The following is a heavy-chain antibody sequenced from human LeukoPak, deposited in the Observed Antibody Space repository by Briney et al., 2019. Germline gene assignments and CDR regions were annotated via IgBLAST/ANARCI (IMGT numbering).Heavy chain of an antibody. CDR2: IYHSGST. Sequence: PSETLSLTCTVSGYSISSGYYWGWIRQPPGKGLEWIGSIYHSGSTYYNPSLKSRVTISVDTSKNQFSLKLSSVTAADTAVYYCARGGRLGPTGYWGQGTLVTVSS. V-gene: IGHV4-38-2*02. J-gene: IGHJ4*02. CDR1: GYSISSGYY. CDR3: ARGGRLGPTGY. D-gene: IGHD4-17*01.